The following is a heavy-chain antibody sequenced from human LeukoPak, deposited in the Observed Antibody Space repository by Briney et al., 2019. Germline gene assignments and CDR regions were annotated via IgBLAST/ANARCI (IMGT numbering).Heavy chain of an antibody. J-gene: IGHJ4*02. D-gene: IGHD2-2*02. V-gene: IGHV1-18*04. CDR3: ARDCSSTSCYTGH. CDR2: ISAYNGNT. Sequence: ASVKVSCKASGYTFSGFYMHWVRQAPGQGLEWMGWISAYNGNTNYAQKLQGRVTMTTDTSTSTAYMELRSLRSDDTAVYYCARDCSSTSCYTGHWGQGTLVTVSS. CDR1: GYTFSGFY.